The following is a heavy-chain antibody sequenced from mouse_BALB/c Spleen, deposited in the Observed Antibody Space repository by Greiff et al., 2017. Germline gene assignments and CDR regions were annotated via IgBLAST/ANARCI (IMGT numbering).Heavy chain of an antibody. Sequence: EVKLLESGPGLVKPSQSLSLTCTVTGYSITSDYAWNWIRQFPGNKLEWMGYISYSGSTSYNPSLKSRISITRDTSKNQFFLQLNSVTTEDTATYYCARYGGNYAMDYWGQGTSVTVSS. CDR1: GYSITSDYA. CDR2: ISYSGST. V-gene: IGHV3-2*02. CDR3: ARYGGNYAMDY. D-gene: IGHD1-1*01. J-gene: IGHJ4*01.